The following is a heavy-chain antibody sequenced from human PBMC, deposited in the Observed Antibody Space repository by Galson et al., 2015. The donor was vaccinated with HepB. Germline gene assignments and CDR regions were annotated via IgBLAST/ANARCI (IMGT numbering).Heavy chain of an antibody. D-gene: IGHD3-10*01. Sequence: SCKASGYTFTGYYMHWVRQAPGQGLEWMGRINPNSGGTNYAQKFQGRVTMTRDTSISTAYMELSRLRSDDTVVYYCARDHTPITMVRGVITTSGMDVWGQGTTVTVSS. J-gene: IGHJ6*02. CDR3: ARDHTPITMVRGVITTSGMDV. CDR2: INPNSGGT. CDR1: GYTFTGYY. V-gene: IGHV1-2*05.